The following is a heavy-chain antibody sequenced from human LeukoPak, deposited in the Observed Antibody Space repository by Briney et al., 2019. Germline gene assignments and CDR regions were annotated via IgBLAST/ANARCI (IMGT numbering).Heavy chain of an antibody. Sequence: SETLSLTCTVSGGSISSYYWSWIRQPPGKGLEWIGYIYYSGSTNYNPSLKSRVTMSVDTSKNQFSLKLSSVTAADTAVYYCAREVPAAMRWYFDLWGRGTLVTVSS. J-gene: IGHJ2*01. CDR1: GGSISSYY. D-gene: IGHD2-2*01. CDR3: AREVPAAMRWYFDL. V-gene: IGHV4-59*01. CDR2: IYYSGST.